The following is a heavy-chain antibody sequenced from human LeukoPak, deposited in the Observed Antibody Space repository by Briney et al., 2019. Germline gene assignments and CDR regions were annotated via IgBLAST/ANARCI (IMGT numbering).Heavy chain of an antibody. J-gene: IGHJ4*02. CDR3: AKPVVAATHFDY. Sequence: GGSLRLSCAASGFTFSSYPMSWVRQAPGKGLEWVSTISGSGGSTYYADSVKGRLSISRDNSKNTLYLQMNSLRAEDTAVYYCAKPVVAATHFDYWGQGTLVTVSS. D-gene: IGHD2-15*01. CDR1: GFTFSSYP. CDR2: ISGSGGST. V-gene: IGHV3-23*01.